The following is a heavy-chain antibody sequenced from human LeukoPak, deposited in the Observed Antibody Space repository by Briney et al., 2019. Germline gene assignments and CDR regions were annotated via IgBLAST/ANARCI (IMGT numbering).Heavy chain of an antibody. CDR1: GFTFSSYA. D-gene: IGHD1-26*01. J-gene: IGHJ4*02. V-gene: IGHV3-30-3*01. CDR3: ARAGVGATTLWFDY. CDR2: ISYDGSNK. Sequence: GRPLRLSCAASGFTFSSYAMHWVRQAPGKGLEWVAVISYDGSNKYYADSVKGRFTISRDNSKNTLYLQMNSLRAEDTAVYYCARAGVGATTLWFDYWGQGTLVTVSS.